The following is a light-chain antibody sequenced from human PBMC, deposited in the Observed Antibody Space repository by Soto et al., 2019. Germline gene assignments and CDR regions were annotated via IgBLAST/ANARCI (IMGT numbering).Light chain of an antibody. Sequence: EIVLTHSPDTLSLSPCERATLSFSASQSVSSSYLAWYQHKPGQAPRLLIYDASSRATGIPDRFSGSGSGTDFTLTISRLEPEDFAVYYCQQYGSSPLTFGGGTKVDIK. J-gene: IGKJ4*01. CDR1: QSVSSSY. CDR2: DAS. V-gene: IGKV3-20*01. CDR3: QQYGSSPLT.